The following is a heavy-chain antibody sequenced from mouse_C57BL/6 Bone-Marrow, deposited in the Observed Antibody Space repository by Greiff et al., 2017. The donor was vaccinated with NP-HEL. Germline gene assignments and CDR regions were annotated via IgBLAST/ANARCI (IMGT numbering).Heavy chain of an antibody. CDR3: ARGPNSFFDY. CDR1: GFTFSSYA. Sequence: EVKVVESGGGLVKPGGSLKLSCAASGFTFSSYAMSWVRQTPEKRLEWVATISDGGSYTYYPDNVKGRFTISRDNAKNNLYLQMSHLKSEDTAMYYCARGPNSFFDYWGQGTTLTVSS. J-gene: IGHJ2*01. CDR2: ISDGGSYT. D-gene: IGHD4-1*01. V-gene: IGHV5-4*03.